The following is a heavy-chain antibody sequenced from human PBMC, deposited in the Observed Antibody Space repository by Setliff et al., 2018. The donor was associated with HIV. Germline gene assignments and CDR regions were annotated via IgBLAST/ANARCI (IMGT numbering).Heavy chain of an antibody. CDR2: INPNSGGT. V-gene: IGHV1-2*05. CDR3: ASKVHCTNGVCLDAFDI. Sequence: ASVKVSCKASEYTFTDYYIHWVRQAPGQGLEWMGRINPNSGGTNYVQKFQGRVNMTRDRSVSTAYMELSRLRSDDTVVYYCASKVHCTNGVCLDAFDIWGQGTMVTVS. D-gene: IGHD2-8*01. J-gene: IGHJ3*02. CDR1: EYTFTDYY.